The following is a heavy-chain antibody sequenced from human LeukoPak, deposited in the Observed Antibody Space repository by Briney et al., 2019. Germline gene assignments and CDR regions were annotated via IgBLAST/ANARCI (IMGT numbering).Heavy chain of an antibody. D-gene: IGHD2-15*01. J-gene: IGHJ4*02. Sequence: GGSLRLSCAASGFTFTIFGLNWVRQAPGKVPEWVSYIDARSGITYYADSVQGRFTISRDNAQESVFLQMNSLRAEDTAVYYCARDLSLYCSGGSCYSLNYWGQGTLVTVSS. CDR2: IDARSGIT. V-gene: IGHV3-48*01. CDR1: GFTFTIFG. CDR3: ARDLSLYCSGGSCYSLNY.